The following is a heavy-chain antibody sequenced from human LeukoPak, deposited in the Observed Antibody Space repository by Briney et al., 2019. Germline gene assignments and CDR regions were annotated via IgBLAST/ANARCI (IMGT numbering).Heavy chain of an antibody. CDR3: ARGRVVADDAFDI. J-gene: IGHJ3*02. Sequence: GGSLRLSCAASGFTFSSYWMSWVRQAPGKGLEWVANIKQDGSEKYYVDSVKGRFTISRDNAKNSLYLQMNSLRAEDTAVYYCARGRVVADDAFDIWGQGTMVTVPS. CDR2: IKQDGSEK. D-gene: IGHD3-22*01. CDR1: GFTFSSYW. V-gene: IGHV3-7*01.